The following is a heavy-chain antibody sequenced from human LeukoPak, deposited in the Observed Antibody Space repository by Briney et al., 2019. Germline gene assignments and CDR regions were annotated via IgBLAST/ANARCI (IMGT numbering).Heavy chain of an antibody. D-gene: IGHD3-16*01. CDR3: AKGGLRDLGLDC. V-gene: IGHV3-48*03. CDR1: GFTFSSYE. Sequence: QPGGSLRLSCAASGFTFSSYEMNWVRQAPGQGLEWVSYISSSGTTKYYADSVKGRFTISRDNAKNSLYLQMNSLRAEDTAVYYCAKGGLRDLGLDCWGQGTLVTVSS. J-gene: IGHJ4*02. CDR2: ISSSGTTK.